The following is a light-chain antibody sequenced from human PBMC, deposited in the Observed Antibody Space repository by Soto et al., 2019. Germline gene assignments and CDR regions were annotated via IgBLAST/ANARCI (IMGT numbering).Light chain of an antibody. CDR2: KAS. V-gene: IGKV1-5*03. J-gene: IGKJ1*01. CDR3: QQYNTYWT. Sequence: DIQMTQSPDTLSASVGDRVTITCRASQSIRSWLAWYQQKPGKAPKLLIYKASSLESGVPSRFSGSGSGTEFTLTISSLQSDDFATYYCQQYNTYWTFGQGTKVEIK. CDR1: QSIRSW.